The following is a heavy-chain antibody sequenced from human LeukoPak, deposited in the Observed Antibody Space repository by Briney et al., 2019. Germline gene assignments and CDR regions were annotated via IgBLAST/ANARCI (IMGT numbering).Heavy chain of an antibody. CDR3: AKGYCSSTSCYDDY. Sequence: GGSLRLSCAASGFTFDDYAMHWAGQAPGRGGEWVSGIIWNSGNIGYADSVKGRFTISRDNAKNSLYLQMNSLRAEDTALYYCAKGYCSSTSCYDDYWGQGTLVTVSS. J-gene: IGHJ4*02. CDR2: IIWNSGNI. V-gene: IGHV3-9*01. CDR1: GFTFDDYA. D-gene: IGHD2-2*01.